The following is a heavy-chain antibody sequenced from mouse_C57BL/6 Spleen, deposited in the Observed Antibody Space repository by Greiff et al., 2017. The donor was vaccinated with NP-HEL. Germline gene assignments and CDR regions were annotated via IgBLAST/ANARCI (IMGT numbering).Heavy chain of an antibody. CDR2: ISYSGST. Sequence: EVKLQESGPGMVKPSQSLSLTCTVTGYSITSGYDWHWIRHFPGNKLEWMGYISYSGSTNYNPSLKSRISITHDTSKNHFFLKLNSVTTEDTATYYCARAPLYGGYFDYWGQGTTLTVSS. V-gene: IGHV3-1*01. D-gene: IGHD1-1*01. CDR3: ARAPLYGGYFDY. CDR1: GYSITSGYD. J-gene: IGHJ2*01.